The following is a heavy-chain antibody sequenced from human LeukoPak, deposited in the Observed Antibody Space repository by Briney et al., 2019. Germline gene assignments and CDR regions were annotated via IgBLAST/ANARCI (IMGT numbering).Heavy chain of an antibody. CDR1: GFTFSSYA. CDR2: INHSGST. D-gene: IGHD1-26*01. Sequence: GSLRLSCAASGFTFSSYAMSWVRQAPGKGLEWIGEINHSGSTNYKPSLKSRVTISVDTSKNQFSLKLSSVTAADTAVYYCARGLRELPFYWGQGTLVTVSS. CDR3: ARGLRELPFY. J-gene: IGHJ4*02. V-gene: IGHV4-34*01.